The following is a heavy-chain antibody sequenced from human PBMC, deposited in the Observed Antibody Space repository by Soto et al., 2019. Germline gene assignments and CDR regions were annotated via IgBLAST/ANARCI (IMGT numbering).Heavy chain of an antibody. CDR2: ISYDGSNK. J-gene: IGHJ4*02. D-gene: IGHD1-7*01. V-gene: IGHV3-30-3*01. CDR3: AREELLVY. CDR1: GFTFSSYA. Sequence: GGSLRLSCAASGFTFSSYAMHWVRQAPGKGLEWVAVISYDGSNKYYADSVKGRFTISRDNSKNTLYLQMNSLRAEDTAVYYCAREELLVYWGQGTLVTVSS.